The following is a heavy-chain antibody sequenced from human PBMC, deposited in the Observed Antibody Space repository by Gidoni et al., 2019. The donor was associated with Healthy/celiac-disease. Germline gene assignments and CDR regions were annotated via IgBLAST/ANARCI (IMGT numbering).Heavy chain of an antibody. CDR3: AKDRMVTPSDAFDI. V-gene: IGHV3-9*01. CDR2: ISWNSGSI. CDR1: GFTFDDYA. Sequence: EVQLVESGGGLVQPGRSLRLSCAASGFTFDDYAMHWVRQAPGKGLEWVSGISWNSGSIGYADSVKGRFTISRDNAKNSLYLQMNSLRAEDTALYYCAKDRMVTPSDAFDIWGQGTMVTVSS. D-gene: IGHD2-15*01. J-gene: IGHJ3*02.